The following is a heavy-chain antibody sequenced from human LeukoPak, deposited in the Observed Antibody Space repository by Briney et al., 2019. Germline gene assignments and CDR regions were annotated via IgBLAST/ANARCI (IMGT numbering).Heavy chain of an antibody. CDR1: GFTFSSNS. V-gene: IGHV3-23*01. D-gene: IGHD3-22*01. CDR3: AKTYYYDSSGGNYFDY. CDR2: IRVSGGSA. Sequence: PGGSLTLSCAASGFTFSSNSTSWVRQAPGRWLEWVSAIRVSGGSAYYADSVKGRFTISRDNSKNTIYLQMNRRRAEDKAVYYCAKTYYYDSSGGNYFDYWGQGTLVTVSS. J-gene: IGHJ4*02.